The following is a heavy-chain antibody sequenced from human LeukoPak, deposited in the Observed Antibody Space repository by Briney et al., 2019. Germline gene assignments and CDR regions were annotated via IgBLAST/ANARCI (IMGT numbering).Heavy chain of an antibody. J-gene: IGHJ4*02. Sequence: PSETLSLTCTVSGGSISSYYWSWIRQPPGKGLEWIGYIYYRGSTNYNPSLKSRVTISVDTSKNQFSLKLSSVTAADTAAYYCARESATYFDYWGQGTLVTVSS. D-gene: IGHD2-15*01. CDR3: ARESATYFDY. V-gene: IGHV4-59*01. CDR2: IYYRGST. CDR1: GGSISSYY.